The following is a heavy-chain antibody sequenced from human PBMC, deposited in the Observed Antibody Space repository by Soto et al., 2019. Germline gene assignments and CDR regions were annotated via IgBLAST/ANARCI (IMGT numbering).Heavy chain of an antibody. CDR1: GGSFSGYY. Sequence: SETLSLTCAVYGGSFSGYYWSWIRQPPGKGLEWIGEINHSGSTNYNPSLKSRVTISVDTSKNQFSLKLSSVTAADTAVYYCARGPRSELGIEVLVYWGQGTLVTVSS. J-gene: IGHJ4*02. V-gene: IGHV4-34*01. CDR2: INHSGST. D-gene: IGHD7-27*01. CDR3: ARGPRSELGIEVLVY.